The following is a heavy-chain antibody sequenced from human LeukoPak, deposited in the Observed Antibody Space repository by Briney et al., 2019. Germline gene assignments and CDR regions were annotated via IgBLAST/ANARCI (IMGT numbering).Heavy chain of an antibody. J-gene: IGHJ5*02. V-gene: IGHV1-2*02. D-gene: IGHD3-10*01. CDR1: GYTFTDYY. Sequence: ASVRVSCKTSGYTFTDYYIHWVRQAPGQGPEWMGWINPNSGGTNYAQNLQGRVTMTRDTSISTAYMELSRLRSDDTAVYYCARDYERIIMVRGVPLSPQTVFDPWGQGTLVTVSS. CDR3: ARDYERIIMVRGVPLSPQTVFDP. CDR2: INPNSGGT.